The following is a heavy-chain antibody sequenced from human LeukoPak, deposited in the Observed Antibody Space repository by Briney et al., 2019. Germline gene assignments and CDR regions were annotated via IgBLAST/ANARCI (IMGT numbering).Heavy chain of an antibody. V-gene: IGHV1-2*02. CDR1: GYTFTGYY. CDR2: INPNSGGT. D-gene: IGHD1-1*01. Sequence: ASVKVSCKASGYTFTGYYTHWVRRAPGQGLEWMGWINPNSGGTNYAQKFQGRVTMTRDTSIRTAYMELSRLRSDDTAVYYCARGVRTGTFIVYWGQGTLVTVSS. CDR3: ARGVRTGTFIVY. J-gene: IGHJ4*02.